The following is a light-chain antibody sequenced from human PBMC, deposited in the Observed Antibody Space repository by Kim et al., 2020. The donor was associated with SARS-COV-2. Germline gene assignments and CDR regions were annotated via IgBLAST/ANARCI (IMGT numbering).Light chain of an antibody. Sequence: SYELTQPPSVSVSPGQTASITCSGDKLGSKYACWYQQKPGQSPVLVIYQDNKRPSGIPERFSGSNSGNTATLTISGTQAMDEADYYCQAWDSSTVVFGGGTKVTVL. J-gene: IGLJ2*01. CDR2: QDN. CDR3: QAWDSSTVV. V-gene: IGLV3-1*01. CDR1: KLGSKY.